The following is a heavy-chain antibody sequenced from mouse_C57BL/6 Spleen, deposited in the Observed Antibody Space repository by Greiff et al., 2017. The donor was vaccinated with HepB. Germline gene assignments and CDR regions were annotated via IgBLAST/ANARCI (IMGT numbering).Heavy chain of an antibody. D-gene: IGHD1-1*01. CDR3: TRSLLLRVRYFDY. CDR1: GYTFTSYW. Sequence: EVHLVESGTVLARPGASVKMSCKTSGYTFTSYWMHWVKQRPGQGLEWIGAIYPGNSDTSYNQKFKGKAKLTAVTSASTAYMELSSLTNEDSAVYYCTRSLLLRVRYFDYWGQGTTLTVSS. CDR2: IYPGNSDT. J-gene: IGHJ2*01. V-gene: IGHV1-5*01.